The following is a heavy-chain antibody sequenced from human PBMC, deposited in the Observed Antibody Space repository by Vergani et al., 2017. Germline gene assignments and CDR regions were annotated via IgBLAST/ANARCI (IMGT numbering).Heavy chain of an antibody. Sequence: QVHLVESGGGVVQPGRSLRLSCVVSGFTSSYYGMHWVRQAPGKGLEWVAVISYDGTQKYYADSVKGRFTISRDNSKSTLYLQMNSLRTEDTAVYYCATKSCSTPGCQIGYFREWGQGTLDTVSS. J-gene: IGHJ1*01. CDR2: ISYDGTQK. CDR3: ATKSCSTPGCQIGYFRE. D-gene: IGHD2-2*01. V-gene: IGHV3-30*03. CDR1: GFTSSYYG.